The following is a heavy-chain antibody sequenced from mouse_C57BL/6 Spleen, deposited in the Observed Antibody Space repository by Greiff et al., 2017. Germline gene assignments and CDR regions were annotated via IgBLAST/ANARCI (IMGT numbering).Heavy chain of an antibody. D-gene: IGHD1-1*01. V-gene: IGHV1-85*01. CDR2: IYPRDGST. J-gene: IGHJ2*01. Sequence: VKLMESGPELVKPGASVKLSCKASGYTFTSYDINWVKQRPGQGLEWIGWIYPRDGSTKYNEKFKGKATLTVDTSSSTAYMELHSLTSEDSAVYFCARTGSNYEKGYWGQGTTLTVSS. CDR3: ARTGSNYEKGY. CDR1: GYTFTSYD.